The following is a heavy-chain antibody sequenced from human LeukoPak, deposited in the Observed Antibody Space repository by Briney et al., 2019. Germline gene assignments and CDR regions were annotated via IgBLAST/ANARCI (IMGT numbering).Heavy chain of an antibody. CDR2: ISYSGST. V-gene: IGHV4-59*01. CDR1: GGSISSAY. D-gene: IGHD5-24*01. Sequence: SETLSLTCTVSGGSISSAYWSWIRQPPGKGLEWIGYISYSGSTNYNPSLKSRVTISVDTSKNQFSLKLSSVTAADTAVYYCARGVGWLQLCYFDYWGQGTLVTVSS. CDR3: ARGVGWLQLCYFDY. J-gene: IGHJ4*02.